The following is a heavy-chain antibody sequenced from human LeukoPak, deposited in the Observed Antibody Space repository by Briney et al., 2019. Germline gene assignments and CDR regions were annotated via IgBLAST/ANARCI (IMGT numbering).Heavy chain of an antibody. D-gene: IGHD1-26*01. CDR1: GGSISSYY. Sequence: SETLSLTCTVSGGSISSYYWSWIRQPAGKGLEWIGRIYTSGSTNYNPSLKSRVTMSVDTSKNQFSLKLSSVTAADTAVYYCARDKRWGSGSVNWFDPWGQGTLVTVSS. V-gene: IGHV4-4*07. CDR2: IYTSGST. J-gene: IGHJ5*02. CDR3: ARDKRWGSGSVNWFDP.